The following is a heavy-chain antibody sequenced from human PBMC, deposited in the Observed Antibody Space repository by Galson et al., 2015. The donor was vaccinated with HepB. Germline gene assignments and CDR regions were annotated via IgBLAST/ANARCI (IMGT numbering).Heavy chain of an antibody. CDR1: GGSISSYY. V-gene: IGHV4-59*08. CDR3: ARHNSYYYDSSGYYWTDFWFDP. CDR2: IYYSGST. J-gene: IGHJ5*02. Sequence: SETLSLTCTVSGGSISSYYWSWIRQPPGKGLEWIGYIYYSGSTNYNPSLKSRVTISVDTSKNQFSLKLSSVTAAGTAVYYCARHNSYYYDSSGYYWTDFWFDPWGQGTLVTVSS. D-gene: IGHD3-22*01.